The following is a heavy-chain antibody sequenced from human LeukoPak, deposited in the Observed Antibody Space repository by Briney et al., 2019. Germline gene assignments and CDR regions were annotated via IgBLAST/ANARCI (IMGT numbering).Heavy chain of an antibody. V-gene: IGHV3-20*04. CDR3: AGESGYFSYFDY. Sequence: GGSLRLSCAASGFTFDDYGMSWVRQAPGKGLEWVSGINWNGGSTGYADSVKGRFTISRDNAKNTLYLQMNSLRAEDTAVYYCAGESGYFSYFDYWGQGTLVTVSS. D-gene: IGHD3-22*01. CDR2: INWNGGST. CDR1: GFTFDDYG. J-gene: IGHJ4*02.